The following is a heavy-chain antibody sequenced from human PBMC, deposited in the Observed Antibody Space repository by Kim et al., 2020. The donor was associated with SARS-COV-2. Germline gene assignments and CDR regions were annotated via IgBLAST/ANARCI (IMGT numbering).Heavy chain of an antibody. CDR2: ISYDGGNK. V-gene: IGHV3-30-3*01. D-gene: IGHD3-10*01. CDR1: GFTFSSYA. CDR3: ATSGSWNYYYYGMDV. Sequence: GGSLRLSCAASGFTFSSYAMLWVRQAPGKGLEWVAVISYDGGNKYYADSVKGRFTISRDNSKNTLYLQMNNLRAEDTAVYYCATSGSWNYYYYGMDVWGQGTTVTVSS. J-gene: IGHJ6*02.